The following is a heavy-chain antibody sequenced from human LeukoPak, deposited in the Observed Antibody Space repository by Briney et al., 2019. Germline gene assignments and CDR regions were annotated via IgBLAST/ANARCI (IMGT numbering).Heavy chain of an antibody. D-gene: IGHD6-13*01. V-gene: IGHV4-39*07. CDR1: GGSISSSSYY. J-gene: IGHJ6*03. Sequence: PSETLSLTCTVSGGSISSSSYYWGWIRQPPGKGLEWIGSIYYSGSAYYNPSLKSRVTISVDTSKNQFSLKLSSVTAAGTAVYYCAREPYSSSWPMPNYYYYYMDVWGKGTTVTVSS. CDR2: IYYSGSA. CDR3: AREPYSSSWPMPNYYYYYMDV.